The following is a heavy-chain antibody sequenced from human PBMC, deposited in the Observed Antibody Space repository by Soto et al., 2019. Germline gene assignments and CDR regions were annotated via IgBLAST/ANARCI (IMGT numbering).Heavy chain of an antibody. Sequence: SETLSLTCTVSGGSISTYYWTWVRQAPGKGLEWIGYISYSGSTNYNPSLKSRLTILLSTSKKQFSLKLSSVTAADTAVYYCARARAGYFDYYYGMDVWGQGTTVTVSS. D-gene: IGHD3-9*01. J-gene: IGHJ6*02. CDR3: ARARAGYFDYYYGMDV. CDR1: GGSISTYY. V-gene: IGHV4-59*01. CDR2: ISYSGST.